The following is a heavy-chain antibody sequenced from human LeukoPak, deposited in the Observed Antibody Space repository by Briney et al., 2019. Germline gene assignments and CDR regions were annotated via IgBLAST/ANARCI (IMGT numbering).Heavy chain of an antibody. V-gene: IGHV3-7*05. J-gene: IGHJ4*02. CDR2: INQDGSEK. CDR3: ATDVNSNYEY. D-gene: IGHD4-11*01. Sequence: GGSLRLSCEVSGLTFSNYWMSWVRQAPGRGPEGVANINQDGSEKNYADSVKGRFSISRDNAENSLYLQMNSLRAEDTAMYYCATDVNSNYEYWGQGTLVTVSS. CDR1: GLTFSNYW.